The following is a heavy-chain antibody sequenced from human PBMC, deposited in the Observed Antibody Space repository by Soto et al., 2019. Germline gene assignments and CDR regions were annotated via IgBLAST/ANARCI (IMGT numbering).Heavy chain of an antibody. V-gene: IGHV1-46*01. CDR1: GYTFTSYY. D-gene: IGHD3-3*01. CDR2: INPSGGST. J-gene: IGHJ6*02. CDR3: ARDQLRFLEWLSPPRHYYYYGMDV. Sequence: ASVKVSCKASGYTFTSYYMHWVRQAPGQGLEWMGIINPSGGSTSYAQKFQGRVTMTRDTSTSTVYMELSSLRSEDTAVYYCARDQLRFLEWLSPPRHYYYYGMDVWGQGTLVTVSS.